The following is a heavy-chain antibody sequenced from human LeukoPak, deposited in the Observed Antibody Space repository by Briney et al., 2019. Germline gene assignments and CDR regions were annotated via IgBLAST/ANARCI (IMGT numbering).Heavy chain of an antibody. CDR3: VRDHYIVVGPAAEVFGI. Sequence: GGSLRLSCAASGFTFSNYWMSWVRQAPGKGLEWVANIKQDGIEKFYVDSVKGRFTISRDHAKNSLYLQMDSLRAEDTAVYYCVRDHYIVVGPAAEVFGIWGQGTMVTVSP. CDR2: IKQDGIEK. J-gene: IGHJ3*02. CDR1: GFTFSNYW. V-gene: IGHV3-7*01. D-gene: IGHD2-2*01.